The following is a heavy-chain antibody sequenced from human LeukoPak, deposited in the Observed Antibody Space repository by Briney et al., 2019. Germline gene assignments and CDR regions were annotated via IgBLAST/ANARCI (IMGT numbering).Heavy chain of an antibody. J-gene: IGHJ4*02. D-gene: IGHD5-18*01. V-gene: IGHV1-69*13. CDR1: GGTFSSYA. CDR3: ARGDTAMVTYISY. CDR2: IIPIFGTA. Sequence: ASVKVSCKASGGTFSSYAISCVRQAPGQGLEWMGGIIPIFGTANYAQKFQGRVTITADESTSTAYMELSSLRSEDTAVYYCARGDTAMVTYISYWGQGTLVTVSS.